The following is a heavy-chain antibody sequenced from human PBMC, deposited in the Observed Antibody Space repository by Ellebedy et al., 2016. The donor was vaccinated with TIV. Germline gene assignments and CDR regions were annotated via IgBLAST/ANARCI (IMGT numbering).Heavy chain of an antibody. Sequence: GESLKISCAASGFTVSSYYMSWVRQAPGKGLEWVSVIYSGGSTYYADSVKGRFTISRDNSKNTLYLQMNSPRAEDTAVYYCARGYGPFDYWGQGTLVTVSS. V-gene: IGHV3-66*01. J-gene: IGHJ4*02. CDR1: GFTVSSYY. D-gene: IGHD5-18*01. CDR2: IYSGGST. CDR3: ARGYGPFDY.